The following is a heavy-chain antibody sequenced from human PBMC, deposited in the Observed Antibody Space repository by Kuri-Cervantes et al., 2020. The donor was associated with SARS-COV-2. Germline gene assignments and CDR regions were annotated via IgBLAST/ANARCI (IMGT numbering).Heavy chain of an antibody. CDR3: ARVYVQQLIFHYYYYMDV. CDR2: IKQDGSEK. CDR1: GFTFSSYW. D-gene: IGHD6-13*01. Sequence: GESLKISCAASGFTFSSYWMSWVRQAPGKGLEWVANIKQDGSEKYYVDSVKGPFTISRDNAKNSLYLQMNSLRAEDTAVYYCARVYVQQLIFHYYYYMDVWGKGTTVTVSS. J-gene: IGHJ6*03. V-gene: IGHV3-7*01.